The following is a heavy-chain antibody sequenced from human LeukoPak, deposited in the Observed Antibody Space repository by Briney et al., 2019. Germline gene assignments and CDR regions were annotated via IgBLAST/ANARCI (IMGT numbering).Heavy chain of an antibody. Sequence: GGSLRLSCAASGFTLSGFWMHWIRRAPGKGLVRLSRINRDGSSADYADSVKGRYTISRDNARSTLDLQMNSLRVEDTAVYYCARVDSNGWALEYWGQGTLVTVSS. D-gene: IGHD3-22*01. CDR2: INRDGSSA. CDR1: GFTLSGFW. V-gene: IGHV3-74*01. CDR3: ARVDSNGWALEY. J-gene: IGHJ4*02.